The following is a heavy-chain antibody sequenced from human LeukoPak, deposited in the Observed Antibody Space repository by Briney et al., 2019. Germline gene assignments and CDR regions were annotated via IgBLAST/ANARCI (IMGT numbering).Heavy chain of an antibody. V-gene: IGHV3-11*01. J-gene: IGHJ4*02. Sequence: GGSLRLSCAASGFTFSDYYMSWIRQAPGKGLEWVSYISSSGSTIYYADSVKGRFTISRDNSKNTLYLQMNSLRAEDTAVYYCAKVSGIAAAGTLGYWGQGTLVTVSS. CDR1: GFTFSDYY. D-gene: IGHD6-13*01. CDR2: ISSSGSTI. CDR3: AKVSGIAAAGTLGY.